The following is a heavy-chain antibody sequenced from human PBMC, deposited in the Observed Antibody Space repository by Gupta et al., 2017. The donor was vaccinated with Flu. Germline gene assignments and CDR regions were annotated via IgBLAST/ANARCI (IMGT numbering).Heavy chain of an antibody. J-gene: IGHJ6*02. CDR2: IYYSGST. CDR1: GGSISSGGYY. D-gene: IGHD2-15*01. V-gene: IGHV4-31*03. CDR3: ARDSDCSGGSCYSDYYYGMDV. Sequence: QVQLQESGPGLVKPSQTLSLTCTVSGGSISSGGYYWSWIRQHPGQGLEWIGYIYYSGSTYYNPSLKSRVTISVDTSKNQFSLKLSSVTAADTAVYYCARDSDCSGGSCYSDYYYGMDVWGQGTTVTVSS.